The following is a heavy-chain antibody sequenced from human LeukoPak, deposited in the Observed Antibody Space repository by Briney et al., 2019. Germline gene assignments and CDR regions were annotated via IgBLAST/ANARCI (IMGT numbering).Heavy chain of an antibody. CDR2: LYYSRST. D-gene: IGHD2-15*01. Sequence: PSETLSLTCTVAVGSISSSMYYWGWIRQPPGKGLEWIGSLYYSRSTYYNPSLKSRVTISVDTSKNQFSLKLSSVTSADTAGYYCPKHVGQGQGGLDYRGQRTLVTASP. CDR1: VGSISSSMYY. CDR3: PKHVGQGQGGLDY. J-gene: IGHJ4*02. V-gene: IGHV4-39*01.